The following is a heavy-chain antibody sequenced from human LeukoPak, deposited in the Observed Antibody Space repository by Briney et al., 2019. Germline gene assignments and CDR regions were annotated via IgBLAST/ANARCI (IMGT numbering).Heavy chain of an antibody. D-gene: IGHD3-10*01. V-gene: IGHV4-34*01. Sequence: PSETLSLTCAVYGGSFSGYYWSWIRQPPGKGLEWIGEITHSGYTNYNPSLKSRVTISVDTSKNQFSLRLSSVTAADTAVYYCARHLPPRGQYSFDYWGQGTLVTVSS. CDR1: GGSFSGYY. J-gene: IGHJ4*02. CDR2: ITHSGYT. CDR3: ARHLPPRGQYSFDY.